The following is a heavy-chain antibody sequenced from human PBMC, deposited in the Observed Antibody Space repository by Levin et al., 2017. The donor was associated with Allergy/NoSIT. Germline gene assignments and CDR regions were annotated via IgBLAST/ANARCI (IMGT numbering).Heavy chain of an antibody. CDR1: GFTFSSYE. D-gene: IGHD6-19*01. CDR3: AVPWLVRGYGDDAFDI. Sequence: PGGSLRLSCAASGFTFSSYEMNWVRQAPGKGLEWVSYISSSGSTIYYADSVKGRFTISRDNAKNSLYLQMNSLRAEDTAVYYCAVPWLVRGYGDDAFDIWGQGTMVTVSS. CDR2: ISSSGSTI. V-gene: IGHV3-48*03. J-gene: IGHJ3*02.